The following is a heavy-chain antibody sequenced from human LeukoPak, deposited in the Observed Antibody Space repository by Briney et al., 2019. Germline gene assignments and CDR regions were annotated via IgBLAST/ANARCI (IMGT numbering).Heavy chain of an antibody. CDR1: GGSISSYY. J-gene: IGHJ5*02. CDR2: IYYSGST. Sequence: PSETLSLTCTVSGGSISSYYWSWIRQPPGKGLEWIGYIYYSGSTNYNPPLKSRVTISVDTSKNQFSLKLSSVTAADTAVYYCARHKGSLRYFVGWFDPWGQGTLVTVSS. D-gene: IGHD3-9*01. CDR3: ARHKGSLRYFVGWFDP. V-gene: IGHV4-59*08.